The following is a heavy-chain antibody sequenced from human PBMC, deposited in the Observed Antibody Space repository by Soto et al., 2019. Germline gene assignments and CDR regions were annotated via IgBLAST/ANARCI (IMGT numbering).Heavy chain of an antibody. J-gene: IGHJ4*02. CDR3: ARDVSSSPADLFDY. CDR2: ISYDGSNK. CDR1: GVTFISYA. V-gene: IGHV3-30-3*01. Sequence: GGSLRLSCAASGVTFISYAMHWVRQAPGKGLEWVAVISYDGSNKYYADSVKGRFTISRDNSKNTLYLQMNSLRAEDTAFYYCARDVSSSPADLFDYWGQGTLVTVSS. D-gene: IGHD3-10*01.